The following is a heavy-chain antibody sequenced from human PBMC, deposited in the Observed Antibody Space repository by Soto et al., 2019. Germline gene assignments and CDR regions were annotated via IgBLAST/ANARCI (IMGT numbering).Heavy chain of an antibody. J-gene: IGHJ4*02. CDR2: IYHSGST. V-gene: IGHV4-4*02. CDR1: SGSISSRNW. D-gene: IGHD6-19*01. CDR3: ARDPGDGSGWSN. Sequence: QVQLQESGPGLVKPSGTLSLTCAVSSGSISSRNWWSWVRQPPGKGLEWIGEIYHSGSTNYNPSLKSRVTISVDQSKNQFSLKLSSVTAADTAVYYCARDPGDGSGWSNWGQGTLVTVSS.